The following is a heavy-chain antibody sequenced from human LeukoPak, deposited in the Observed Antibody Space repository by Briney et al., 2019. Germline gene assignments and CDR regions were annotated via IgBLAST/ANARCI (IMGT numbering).Heavy chain of an antibody. CDR2: ISPGDSDT. V-gene: IGHV5-51*01. J-gene: IGHJ4*02. CDR3: TRRAIFGAVIDLYYYDS. Sequence: GESLKISCEASGYSFTSYWIGWVRQTPGKGLEWIAIISPGDSDTIYSPSFQGQVTISADKSISTAYLQWNSLKASDTAMYFCTRRAIFGAVIDLYYYDSWGQGTLVTVSS. D-gene: IGHD3-3*01. CDR1: GYSFTSYW.